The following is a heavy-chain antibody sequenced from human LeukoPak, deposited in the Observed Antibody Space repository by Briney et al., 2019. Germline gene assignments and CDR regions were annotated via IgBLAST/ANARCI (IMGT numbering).Heavy chain of an antibody. V-gene: IGHV4-59*01. J-gene: IGHJ4*02. CDR3: ARRNSGTHTFDY. Sequence: SETLSLTCTVSGGSISSYYWSWIRQPPGKGLEWIGYIYYSGSTNYNPSLKSRVTISVDTSKNQFSLMLSSMTAADTAVYFCARRNSGTHTFDYWGQGTLVTVSS. CDR2: IYYSGST. CDR1: GGSISSYY. D-gene: IGHD1/OR15-1a*01.